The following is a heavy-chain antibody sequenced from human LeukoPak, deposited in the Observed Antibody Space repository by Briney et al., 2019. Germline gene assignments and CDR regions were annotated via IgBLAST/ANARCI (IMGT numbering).Heavy chain of an antibody. CDR2: ISGNNGNT. D-gene: IGHD6-13*01. CDR1: GYTFSSYG. CDR3: ARGRAAGTFWLDY. Sequence: GASVKVSCKASGYTFSSYGISWVGQAPGQGLEWMGWISGNNGNTNYAQKVQGRVTMTTDTSTSTAYMELRSLRSDDTAVYYCARGRAAGTFWLDYWGQGTLVTVSS. J-gene: IGHJ4*02. V-gene: IGHV1-18*01.